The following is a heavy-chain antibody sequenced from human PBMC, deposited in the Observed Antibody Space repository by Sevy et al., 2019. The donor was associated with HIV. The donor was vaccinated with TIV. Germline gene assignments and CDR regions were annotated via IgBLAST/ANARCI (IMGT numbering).Heavy chain of an antibody. V-gene: IGHV3-49*03. CDR3: TREYYDFWSGYYTFDY. D-gene: IGHD3-3*01. CDR1: GLTFGDYA. CDR2: IRSKAYGGTT. Sequence: LRLSCTASGLTFGDYAMSWFRQAPGKGLEWVGFIRSKAYGGTTEYAASVKGRFTISRDVSKSIAYLQMNSLKTEDTAVYYCTREYYDFWSGYYTFDYWGQGTLVTVSS. J-gene: IGHJ4*02.